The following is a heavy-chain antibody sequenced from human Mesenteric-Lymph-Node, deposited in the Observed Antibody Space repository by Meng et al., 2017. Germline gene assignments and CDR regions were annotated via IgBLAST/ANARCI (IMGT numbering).Heavy chain of an antibody. CDR2: INPNSGGT. D-gene: IGHD6-13*01. CDR1: GYTFISYG. CDR3: ARDLQQQLDRDGNAFDI. Sequence: ASVKVSCKASGYTFISYGFTWVRQAPGQGLEWMGWINPNSGGTNYAQKFQGRVTMTRDTSISTAYMELSRLRSDDTAVYYCARDLQQQLDRDGNAFDIWGQGTMVTVSS. J-gene: IGHJ3*02. V-gene: IGHV1-2*02.